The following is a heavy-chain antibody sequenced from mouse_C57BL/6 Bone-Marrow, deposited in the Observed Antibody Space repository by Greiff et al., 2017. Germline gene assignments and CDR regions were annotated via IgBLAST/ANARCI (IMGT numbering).Heavy chain of an antibody. CDR1: GYTFTSYW. J-gene: IGHJ4*01. V-gene: IGHV1-69*01. CDR3: ARGERVYYPHYYAMDY. CDR2: IDPSDSYT. D-gene: IGHD2-1*01. Sequence: QVQLQQPGAELVMPGASVKLSCKASGYTFTSYWMHWVKQRPGQGLEWIGEIDPSDSYTNSNQKFKGKSTLTVDKSSSTAYMQLSSLTSEDSAVYYCARGERVYYPHYYAMDYWGQGTSVTVSS.